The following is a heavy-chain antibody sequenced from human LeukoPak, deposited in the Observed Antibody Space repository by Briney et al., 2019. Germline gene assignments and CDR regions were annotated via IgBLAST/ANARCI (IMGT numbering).Heavy chain of an antibody. V-gene: IGHV3-48*01. CDR2: ISSSSSTI. J-gene: IGHJ4*02. CDR1: GLTFSSYS. CDR3: ARSRYYFDY. Sequence: GGSLRLSCAASGLTFSSYSMNWVRQAPGKGLEWVSYISSSSSTIYYADSVKGRFTISRDNSKNTLYLQMNSLRAEDTAVYYCARSRYYFDYWGQGTLVTVSS.